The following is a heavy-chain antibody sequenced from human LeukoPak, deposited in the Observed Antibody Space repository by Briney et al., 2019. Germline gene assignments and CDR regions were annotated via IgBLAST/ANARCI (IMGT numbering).Heavy chain of an antibody. D-gene: IGHD3-10*01. CDR1: GFTFSGYA. J-gene: IGHJ4*02. V-gene: IGHV3-23*01. CDR3: AKSIAYYGSGSYWGD. CDR2: ISGSGGST. Sequence: PGGSLRLSCAASGFTFSGYAMSWVRQAPGKGLEWVSAISGSGGSTYYADSVKGRFTISRDNSKNTLYLQMNSLRAEDTAVYYCAKSIAYYGSGSYWGDWGQGTLVTVSS.